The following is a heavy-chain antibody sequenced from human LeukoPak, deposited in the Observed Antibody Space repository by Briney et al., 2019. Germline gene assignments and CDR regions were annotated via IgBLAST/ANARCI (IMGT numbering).Heavy chain of an antibody. D-gene: IGHD6-13*01. CDR3: ARDPSSSPVAFDI. J-gene: IGHJ3*02. Sequence: GASVKVSCKASGYTFTSYAMNWVRQAPGQGLEWMGWISAYNGNTNYAQKLQGRVTMTTDTSTSTAYMELRSLRSDDTAVYYCARDPSSSPVAFDIWGQGTMVTVSS. CDR2: ISAYNGNT. CDR1: GYTFTSYA. V-gene: IGHV1-18*01.